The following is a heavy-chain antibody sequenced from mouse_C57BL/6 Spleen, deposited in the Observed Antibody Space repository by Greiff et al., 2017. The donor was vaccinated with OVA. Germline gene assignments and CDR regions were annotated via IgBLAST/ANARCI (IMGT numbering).Heavy chain of an antibody. CDR2: IDPNSGDP. V-gene: IGHV1-72*01. CDR3: ARNDGDDGYWYSDF. D-gene: IGHD2-2*01. CDR1: GYTFTSYW. Sequence: VQLQQPGAELVKPGASVKLSCKASGYTFTSYWMHWVKQRPGRGLEWIGRIDPNSGDPTYNEKFKRKATLTVDNPASTAYRQLSSLTSEESAVDYCARNDGDDGYWYSDFWGTGTTVTVSS. J-gene: IGHJ1*03.